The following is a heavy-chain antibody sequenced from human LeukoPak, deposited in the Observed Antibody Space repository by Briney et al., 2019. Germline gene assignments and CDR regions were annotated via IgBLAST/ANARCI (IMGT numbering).Heavy chain of an antibody. Sequence: SETLSLTCTVSGGSISSYYWSWIRQPPGKGLEWIGYIYYSGSTNYNPSLKSRVTISVDTSKNQFSLKLSSVTAADTAVYYCARDRWFEQWLGRGTWLDSWGQGTLVTVSS. CDR3: ARDRWFEQWLGRGTWLDS. J-gene: IGHJ5*01. V-gene: IGHV4-59*12. D-gene: IGHD6-19*01. CDR1: GGSISSYY. CDR2: IYYSGST.